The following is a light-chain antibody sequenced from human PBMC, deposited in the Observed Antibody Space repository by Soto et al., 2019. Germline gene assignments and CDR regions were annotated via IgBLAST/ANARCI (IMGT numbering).Light chain of an antibody. Sequence: EIVLTQSPGTLSLSPGERATLSCRASHSVSGNFLAWYQQRPGQAPRLLIYGASSRAADIPDRFSGSGSGTDFTLTISRLEPEDFAVYFWQQYGNSPWTFGQGTKLEIK. V-gene: IGKV3-20*01. CDR2: GAS. CDR1: HSVSGNF. J-gene: IGKJ2*02. CDR3: QQYGNSPWT.